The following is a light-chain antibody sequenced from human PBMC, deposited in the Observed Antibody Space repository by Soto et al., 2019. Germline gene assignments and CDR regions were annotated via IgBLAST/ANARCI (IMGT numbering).Light chain of an antibody. CDR3: QQRNNWPIT. CDR2: DAS. CDR1: QSVSSY. V-gene: IGKV3-11*01. Sequence: EILLTQSPTTLSLSPGERATLSCRASQSVSSYLAWYQQKPGQAPRLLIYDASNRATGIPVRFSGSGSGTDFTLTISSLEPEDFALYYCQQRNNWPITFGQGTRLEI. J-gene: IGKJ5*01.